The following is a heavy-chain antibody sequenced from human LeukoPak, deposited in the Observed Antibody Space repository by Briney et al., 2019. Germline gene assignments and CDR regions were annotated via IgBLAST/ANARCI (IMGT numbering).Heavy chain of an antibody. V-gene: IGHV1-2*02. CDR2: INPNSGGT. CDR1: GYTFTGYY. J-gene: IGHJ6*02. Sequence: AASVKVSCKASGYTFTGYYMHWVRQAPGQGLEWMGWINPNSGGTNYAQKFQGRVTMTRDMSISTAYMELSRLRSDDTAVYYCARCFVRGVNPILGSYGMDVWGQGTTVTVSS. CDR3: ARCFVRGVNPILGSYGMDV. D-gene: IGHD3-10*02.